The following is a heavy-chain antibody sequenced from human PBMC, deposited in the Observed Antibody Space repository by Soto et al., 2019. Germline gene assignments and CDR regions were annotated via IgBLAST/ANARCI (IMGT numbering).Heavy chain of an antibody. J-gene: IGHJ5*02. CDR2: INPHGGST. CDR3: ARSSGGNFGIIIEGSNWFDP. Sequence: SSVKVSCKAPGDTFTSYYLNWVRQAPGQGLEWMGVINPHGGSTKYAQKFQGRITMTRDTSRSTVYMELSSLRSDDTAIYYCARSSGGNFGIIIEGSNWFDPWGQGTLVTVSS. CDR1: GDTFTSYY. D-gene: IGHD3-3*01. V-gene: IGHV1-46*01.